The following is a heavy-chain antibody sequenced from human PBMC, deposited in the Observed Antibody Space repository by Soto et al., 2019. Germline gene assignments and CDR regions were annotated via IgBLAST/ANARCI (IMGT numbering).Heavy chain of an antibody. CDR1: GGSISSYY. CDR3: ARVPSGYYYDSSGSHLGAFDI. CDR2: IYTSGST. D-gene: IGHD3-22*01. V-gene: IGHV4-4*07. J-gene: IGHJ3*02. Sequence: SETLSLTCTVSGGSISSYYWSWIRQPAGKGLEWIGRIYTSGSTNYNPSLKSRVTMSVDTSKNQFSLKLSSVTAADTAVYYCARVPSGYYYDSSGSHLGAFDIWCQGTMVTVSS.